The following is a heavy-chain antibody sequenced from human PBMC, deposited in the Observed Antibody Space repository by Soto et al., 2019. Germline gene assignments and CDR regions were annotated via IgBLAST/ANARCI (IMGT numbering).Heavy chain of an antibody. CDR3: ARHAEDDYYFYGMDV. J-gene: IGHJ6*01. Sequence: TGESLKISCKGSGYSFTSYWIGWVRQMPGKGLEWMGIIYPGDSDTRYSPSFQGQVTISADKSISTAYLQWSSLKASDTAMYYCARHAEDDYYFYGMDVWGQGTTVTVPQ. CDR1: GYSFTSYW. V-gene: IGHV5-51*01. CDR2: IYPGDSDT.